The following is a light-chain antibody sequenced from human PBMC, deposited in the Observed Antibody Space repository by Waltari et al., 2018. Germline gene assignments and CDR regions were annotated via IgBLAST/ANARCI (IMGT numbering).Light chain of an antibody. CDR2: QHS. Sequence: SYELTQPPSVSVSPGQTARITCSGDALPRQYTYWYQQKPGQAPALVISQHSERPSGTPERCSGSSSGTTVTLTISGVQAEDEADYYCQSADSSISYVVFGGGTKLTVL. J-gene: IGLJ2*01. CDR3: QSADSSISYVV. CDR1: ALPRQY. V-gene: IGLV3-25*03.